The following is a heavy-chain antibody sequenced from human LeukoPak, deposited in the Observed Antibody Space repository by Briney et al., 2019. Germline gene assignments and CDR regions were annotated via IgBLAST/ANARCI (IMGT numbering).Heavy chain of an antibody. V-gene: IGHV4-59*08. CDR3: ARPVPSRLGWFDP. CDR2: IYFLGST. Sequence: SETLSLTCNVSGGSISSHYWSWIRQPPGKGLEWIGYIYFLGSTNYNPSLKSRVTISVDMSKNQFSLKLSSVTAADTAVYYCARPVPSRLGWFDPWGQGTLVTVSS. J-gene: IGHJ5*02. D-gene: IGHD1-1*01. CDR1: GGSISSHY.